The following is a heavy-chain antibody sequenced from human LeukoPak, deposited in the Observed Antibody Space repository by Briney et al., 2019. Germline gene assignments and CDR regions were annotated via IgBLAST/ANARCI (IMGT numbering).Heavy chain of an antibody. V-gene: IGHV6-1*01. CDR1: GDSVSSNSAA. CDR3: AQEDFGGITGMGLFDY. J-gene: IGHJ4*02. CDR2: TYYRSKWYN. D-gene: IGHD1-26*01. Sequence: SQTLSLTCAISGDSVSSNSAAWNWIRQSPSRGLEWLGRTYYRSKWYNDYAVSVKSRITINPDTSKNQFSLQLNSVTPEDTAVYYCAQEDFGGITGMGLFDYWGQGTLVTVSS.